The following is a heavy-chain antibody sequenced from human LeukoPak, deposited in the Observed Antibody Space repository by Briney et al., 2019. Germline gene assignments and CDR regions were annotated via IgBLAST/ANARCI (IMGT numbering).Heavy chain of an antibody. CDR2: INPNSGGT. CDR1: GGTFSSYA. Sequence: AASVKVSCKASGGTFSSYAISWVRQAPGQGLEWMGWINPNSGGTNYAQKFQGRVTMTRDTSISTAYMELSRLRSDDTAVYYCAREKGYSSSSQPDYFDYWGQGTLVTVSS. CDR3: AREKGYSSSSQPDYFDY. J-gene: IGHJ4*02. V-gene: IGHV1-2*02. D-gene: IGHD6-13*01.